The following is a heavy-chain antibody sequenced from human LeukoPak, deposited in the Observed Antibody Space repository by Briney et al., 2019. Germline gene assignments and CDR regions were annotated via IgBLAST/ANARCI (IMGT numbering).Heavy chain of an antibody. CDR3: ARQTMHKLGYCSSTSCHDAFDI. CDR1: GGTFSGYY. D-gene: IGHD2-2*01. CDR2: SNDSGGT. V-gene: IGHV4-34*01. J-gene: IGHJ3*02. Sequence: SETLSLTCAVYGGTFSGYYWSWIRQPPGKRLEWVGESNDSGGTNYNPSLKSRVTISADKSKNQVSLRLTSVTAADTAVYYCARQTMHKLGYCSSTSCHDAFDIWGQGTMVTVSS.